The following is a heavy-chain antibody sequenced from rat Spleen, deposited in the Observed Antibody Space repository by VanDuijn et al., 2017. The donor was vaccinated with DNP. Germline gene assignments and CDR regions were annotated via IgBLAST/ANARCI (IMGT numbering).Heavy chain of an antibody. CDR3: ARPDYYDGSYPHY. CDR2: ISTSGSRT. D-gene: IGHD1-12*02. CDR1: GFTFSNYY. J-gene: IGHJ2*01. Sequence: EVQLVGSGGGLVQPGRSLKLSCAASGFTFSNYYMAWVRQAPKKGLEWVATISTSGSRTYYPDSVKGRFTISRDNAKSTLYLQMNSLRSEDMATYYCARPDYYDGSYPHYWGQGVMVTVSS. V-gene: IGHV5-25*01.